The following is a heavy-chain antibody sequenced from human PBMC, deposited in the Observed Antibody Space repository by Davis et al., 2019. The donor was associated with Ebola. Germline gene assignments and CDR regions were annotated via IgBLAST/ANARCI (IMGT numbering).Heavy chain of an antibody. CDR2: IWYDGSNE. V-gene: IGHV3-33*01. CDR3: AAINYDIFTGYYQDY. CDR1: GFTFSRFG. Sequence: GESLKIPCAASGFTFSRFGMHWVRQAPGKGLVWLALIWYDGSNEYYADSVKGRFTISRDNSKSTLFLQMNSLRAEDTAVYYCAAINYDIFTGYYQDYWGQGTQVTVSS. J-gene: IGHJ4*02. D-gene: IGHD3-9*01.